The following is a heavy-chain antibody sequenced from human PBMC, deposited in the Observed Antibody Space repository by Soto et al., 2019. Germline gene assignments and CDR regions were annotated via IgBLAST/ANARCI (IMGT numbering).Heavy chain of an antibody. D-gene: IGHD3-10*01. Sequence: SVKVSCKASGGTFSSYAISWVRQAPGQGLEWMGGIIPIFGTANYAQKFQGRVTITADESTSTAYMELSSLRSEDTAVYYCARDSSLTITMVRGVIDDYYYGMDVCGQGTTVTVSS. CDR3: ARDSSLTITMVRGVIDDYYYGMDV. CDR2: IIPIFGTA. J-gene: IGHJ6*02. V-gene: IGHV1-69*13. CDR1: GGTFSSYA.